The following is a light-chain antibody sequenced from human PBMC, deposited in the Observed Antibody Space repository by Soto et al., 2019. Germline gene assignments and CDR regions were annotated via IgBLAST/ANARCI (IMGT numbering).Light chain of an antibody. J-gene: IGKJ2*01. Sequence: DVQMTQSPSAMSASVGARVTIACRAGQDISRFVAWFQHKPGRAPERLIYETSNLQPGVPSRFSGSGSGTEFTLAISGLQPEDFATYYCLQHNTYPYTFGQGTKLEIK. V-gene: IGKV1-17*03. CDR3: LQHNTYPYT. CDR1: QDISRF. CDR2: ETS.